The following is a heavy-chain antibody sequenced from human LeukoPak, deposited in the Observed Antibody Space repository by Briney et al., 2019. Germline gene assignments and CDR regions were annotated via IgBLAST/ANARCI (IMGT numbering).Heavy chain of an antibody. CDR1: GGSISSYY. V-gene: IGHV4-59*01. CDR3: AKGVELWFNIDY. D-gene: IGHD5-18*01. CDR2: IRYSGST. J-gene: IGHJ4*02. Sequence: PSETLSLTCTVSGGSISSYYWSWIRQSPGKGLEWIGYIRYSGSTNYNPSLKSRVTISEDTSKNQFSLRLSSVTTADTAVYYCAKGVELWFNIDYWGQGTLVTVSS.